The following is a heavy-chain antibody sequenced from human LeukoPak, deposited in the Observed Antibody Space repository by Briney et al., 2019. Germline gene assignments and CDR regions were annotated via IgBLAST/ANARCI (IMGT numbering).Heavy chain of an antibody. CDR1: RFTFSSYG. D-gene: IGHD3-22*01. CDR3: AKTGGPYYYDSSGYYVFDY. J-gene: IGHJ4*02. V-gene: IGHV3-30*18. Sequence: HPGGSLRLSCAASRFTFSSYGMHWVRQAPGKGLEWVAVISYDGRNKYYADSVKGRFTISRDNSKNTLYLQMNSLRAEDTAVYYCAKTGGPYYYDSSGYYVFDYWGQGTLVTVSS. CDR2: ISYDGRNK.